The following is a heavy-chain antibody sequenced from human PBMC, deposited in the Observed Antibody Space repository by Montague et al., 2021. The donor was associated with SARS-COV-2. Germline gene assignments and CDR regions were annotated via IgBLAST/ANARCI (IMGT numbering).Heavy chain of an antibody. CDR1: GFSLSTNGVG. J-gene: IGHJ5*02. V-gene: IGHV2-5*02. Sequence: PALVKPTQTLTLTCTFSGFSLSTNGVGVGWIRQLPGKALEWLALIYWAGDKRYSPSLMSRLTISRCTSKNQVVPTMTNMNPVDTATYYCAHRREAATLITRWFDPWGQGTMVTVSS. CDR2: IYWAGDK. D-gene: IGHD2-15*01. CDR3: AHRREAATLITRWFDP.